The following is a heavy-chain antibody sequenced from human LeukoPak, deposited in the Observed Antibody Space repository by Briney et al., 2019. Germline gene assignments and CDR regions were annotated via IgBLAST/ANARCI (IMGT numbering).Heavy chain of an antibody. D-gene: IGHD3-3*01. CDR1: GFTFSNAW. CDR2: IKSKTDGGTT. Sequence: PGGSLRLSCAASGFTFSNAWMSWVRQAPGKGLEWVGRIKSKTDGGTTDYAAPVKGRFTISRDDSKNTLYLQMNSLKTEDTAVYYCTGTYYDFWSGYLEVRDYWGQGTLVTVSS. J-gene: IGHJ4*02. V-gene: IGHV3-15*01. CDR3: TGTYYDFWSGYLEVRDY.